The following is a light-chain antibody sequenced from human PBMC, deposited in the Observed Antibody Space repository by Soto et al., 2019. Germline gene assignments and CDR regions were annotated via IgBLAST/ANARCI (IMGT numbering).Light chain of an antibody. J-gene: IGKJ1*01. Sequence: ENVLTQSPGTLSFSPGGRATLSFRASQSVSSSYLAWYQQKPGQAPRLLIYGASSRATGIPDRFSGSGSGTDFTLTISRLEPEDFAVYYCQQYGSSPPTFGQGTKVDIK. CDR3: QQYGSSPPT. V-gene: IGKV3-20*01. CDR2: GAS. CDR1: QSVSSSY.